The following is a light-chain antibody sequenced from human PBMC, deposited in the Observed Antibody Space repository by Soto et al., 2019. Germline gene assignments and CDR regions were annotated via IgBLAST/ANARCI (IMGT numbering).Light chain of an antibody. J-gene: IGKJ1*01. CDR3: QQYNKWPRT. CDR1: QSVNIN. V-gene: IGKV3D-15*01. Sequence: EIVLTQSPGTLSLSPWERATLSCRASQSVNINLAWFQQKPGQAPRLLIYGASTRATGIPAKFSGSGSGTEFTLTISSLQSEDFAVYYCQQYNKWPRTFGQGTKVDIK. CDR2: GAS.